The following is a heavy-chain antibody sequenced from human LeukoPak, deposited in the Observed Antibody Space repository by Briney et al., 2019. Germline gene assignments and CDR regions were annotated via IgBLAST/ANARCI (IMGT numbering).Heavy chain of an antibody. CDR1: GYTFTSYG. D-gene: IGHD3-10*01. V-gene: IGHV1-18*04. Sequence: VASVKVSCKASGYTFTSYGISWVRQAPGRGLEWMGWISAYNGNTNYAQKLQGRVTMTTDTPTSTAYMELRSLRSDDTAVYYCVRVSAEWFGESNYWGQGTLVTVSS. J-gene: IGHJ4*02. CDR2: ISAYNGNT. CDR3: VRVSAEWFGESNY.